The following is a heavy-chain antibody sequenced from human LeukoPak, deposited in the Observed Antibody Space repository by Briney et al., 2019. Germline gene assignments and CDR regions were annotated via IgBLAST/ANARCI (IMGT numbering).Heavy chain of an antibody. D-gene: IGHD3-22*01. CDR2: IYTSGST. J-gene: IGHJ3*02. Sequence: SETLSLTCTVSGGSINNYYWSWIRQPAGKGLEWIGRIYTSGSTNYNPSLKSRVTMSVDTSKNQFSLKLSSVTAADTAVYYCARDPNYYDSSGPAAFGIWGQGTMVTVSS. CDR1: GGSINNYY. CDR3: ARDPNYYDSSGPAAFGI. V-gene: IGHV4-4*07.